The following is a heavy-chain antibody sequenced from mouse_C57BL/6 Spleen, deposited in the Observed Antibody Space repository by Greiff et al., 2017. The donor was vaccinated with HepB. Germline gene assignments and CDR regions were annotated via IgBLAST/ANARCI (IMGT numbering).Heavy chain of an antibody. V-gene: IGHV1-64*01. J-gene: IGHJ4*01. D-gene: IGHD1-1*01. CDR1: GYTFTSYW. CDR2: IHPNSGST. CDR3: ARGGNLSHAMDY. Sequence: VQLQQPGAELVKPGASVKLSCKASGYTFTSYWMHWVKQRPGQGLEWIGMIHPNSGSTNYNEKFKSKATLTVDKSSSTAYMRLSSLTSEDSAVYYCARGGNLSHAMDYWGQGTSVTVSS.